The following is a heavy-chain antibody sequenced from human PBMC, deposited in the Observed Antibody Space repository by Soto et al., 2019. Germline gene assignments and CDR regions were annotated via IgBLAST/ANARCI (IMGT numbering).Heavy chain of an antibody. CDR2: INSDGRRA. Sequence: PGGSLRLSCAASGFTFRNYWMHWVRQVPGKGLVWVSRINSDGRRATYADSVKGRFTTSRDNAKNTLYLVMNSLRAEDTAVYYCAREPTIVKHPCDYWGQGTLVTVSS. J-gene: IGHJ4*02. CDR3: AREPTIVKHPCDY. CDR1: GFTFRNYW. D-gene: IGHD3-22*01. V-gene: IGHV3-74*01.